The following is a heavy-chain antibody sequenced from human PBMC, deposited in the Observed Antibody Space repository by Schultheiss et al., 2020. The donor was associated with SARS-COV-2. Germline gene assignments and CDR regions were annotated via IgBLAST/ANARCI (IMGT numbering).Heavy chain of an antibody. Sequence: SETLSLTCAVYGGSFSGYYWSWVRQPPGKGLEWIGEIYHSGTTNYSPSLKSRVTISVDKSKNQFSLKLSSVTAADTAVYYCARGGKYQRMDVWGKGTTVTVSS. D-gene: IGHD2-2*01. V-gene: IGHV4-34*01. CDR3: ARGGKYQRMDV. CDR1: GGSFSGYY. CDR2: IYHSGTT. J-gene: IGHJ6*04.